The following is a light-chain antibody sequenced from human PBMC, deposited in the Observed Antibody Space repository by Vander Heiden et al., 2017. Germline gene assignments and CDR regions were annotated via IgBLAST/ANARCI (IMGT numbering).Light chain of an antibody. J-gene: IGLJ1*01. CDR2: DVS. Sequence: QSALPQPASLSGSPGQSITISCTGTSSDDGGDNNVAWYQQQPEKAPTLMIYDVSNRPSGVSNRFSGSKSGNTASLTSSGLQAEEEANYYCSSYTTSSTPLYVFGTGTKVTVL. CDR3: SSYTTSSTPLYV. V-gene: IGLV2-14*01. CDR1: SSDDGGDNN.